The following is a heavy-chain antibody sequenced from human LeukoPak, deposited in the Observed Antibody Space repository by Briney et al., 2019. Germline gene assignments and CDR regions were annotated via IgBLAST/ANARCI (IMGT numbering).Heavy chain of an antibody. CDR1: GFTFTSYG. D-gene: IGHD2-2*01. J-gene: IGHJ5*02. CDR3: ARDLQPLPAASAGNWFDP. Sequence: PGGSLRLSCAASGFTFTSYGISWVRQAPGQGLEWMGWISAYNGNTNYAQKLQGRVTMTTDTSTSTAYMELRSLRSDDTAVYYCARDLQPLPAASAGNWFDPWGQGTLVTVSS. V-gene: IGHV1-18*01. CDR2: ISAYNGNT.